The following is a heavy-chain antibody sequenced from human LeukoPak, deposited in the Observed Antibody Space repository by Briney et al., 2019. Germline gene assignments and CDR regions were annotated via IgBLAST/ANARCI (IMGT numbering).Heavy chain of an antibody. D-gene: IGHD2-15*01. CDR3: RGYCSGGSCYFPVDY. CDR2: ISSSSSYG. CDR1: GFSFTNYT. Sequence: GGSLRLSCAASGFSFTNYTMNWVRQAPGKGLEWVSSISSSSSYGYYADSVKGRFTISRDNAKNSLYLQMNSLRAEDTAVYCARGYCSGGSCYFPVDYWGQGTLVTVSS. V-gene: IGHV3-21*01. J-gene: IGHJ4*02.